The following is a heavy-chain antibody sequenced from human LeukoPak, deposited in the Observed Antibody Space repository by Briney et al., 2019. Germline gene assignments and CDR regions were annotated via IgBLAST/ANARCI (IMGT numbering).Heavy chain of an antibody. CDR3: AKVRSSYSYGMDV. J-gene: IGHJ6*02. CDR2: ISGSGGST. CDR1: GFTFSSYA. Sequence: GGSLRLSCVASGFTFSSYAMSWVSQAPGKGLQWVSTISGSGGSTYYADSVKGRFTISRDNSKNTLYLQMKSLRAEDMAVYYCAKVRSSYSYGMDVWGQGTTVTVSS. D-gene: IGHD6-13*01. V-gene: IGHV3-23*01.